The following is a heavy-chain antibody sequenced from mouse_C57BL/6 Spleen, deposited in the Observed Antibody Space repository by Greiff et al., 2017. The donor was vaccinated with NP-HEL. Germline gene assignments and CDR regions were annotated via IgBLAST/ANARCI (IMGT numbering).Heavy chain of an antibody. CDR3: ARYIRPNPLTGTSGAMDY. D-gene: IGHD4-1*01. V-gene: IGHV7-3*01. CDR2: IRNKANGYTT. CDR1: GFTFTDYY. J-gene: IGHJ4*01. Sequence: EVKLVESGGGLVQPGGSLSLSCAASGFTFTDYYMSWVRQPPGKALEWLGFIRNKANGYTTEYSASVKGRFTISRDNSQSILYLQMNALRAEDSATYYCARYIRPNPLTGTSGAMDYWGQGTSVTVSS.